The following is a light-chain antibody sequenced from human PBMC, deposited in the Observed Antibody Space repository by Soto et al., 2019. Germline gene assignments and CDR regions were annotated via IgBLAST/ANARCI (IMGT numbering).Light chain of an antibody. V-gene: IGKV2-28*01. J-gene: IGKJ5*01. CDR1: QSLLHSNGNNY. CDR3: MQALQTPLT. Sequence: DIVMTQSPLSLPVTPGEPASISCRSSQSLLHSNGNNYFDWYLQKPGQSPQLLIYLGSNRASGVPDRFSGSGSGTDFTLTISRVEAEDGGVYYCMQALQTPLTFGQGTRLEIK. CDR2: LGS.